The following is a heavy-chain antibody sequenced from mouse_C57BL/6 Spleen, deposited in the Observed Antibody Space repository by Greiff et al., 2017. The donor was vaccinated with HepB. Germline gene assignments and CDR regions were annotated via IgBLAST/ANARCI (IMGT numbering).Heavy chain of an antibody. D-gene: IGHD2-10*01. J-gene: IGHJ2*01. CDR3: TTPYYGNSFDY. V-gene: IGHV14-4*01. CDR2: IDPENGDT. Sequence: EVQLQQSGAELVRPGASVKLSCTASGFNIKDDYMHWVKQRPEQGLEWIGWIDPENGDTEYASKFQGKATITADTSSNTAYLQLSSLTSEDTAVYYCTTPYYGNSFDYWGQGTTLTVSS. CDR1: GFNIKDDY.